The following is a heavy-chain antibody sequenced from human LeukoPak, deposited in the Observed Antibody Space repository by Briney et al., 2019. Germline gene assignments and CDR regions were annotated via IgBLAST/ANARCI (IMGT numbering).Heavy chain of an antibody. J-gene: IGHJ3*02. CDR3: AASKVDAFDI. V-gene: IGHV1-2*02. CDR1: GGTFSSYA. CDR2: INPNSGGT. Sequence: GASVKVSCKASGGTFSSYAISWVRQAPGQGLEWMGWINPNSGGTNYAQKFQGRVTMTRDTSISTAYMELSRLRSDDTAVYYCAASKVDAFDIWGQGTMVTVSS. D-gene: IGHD4-11*01.